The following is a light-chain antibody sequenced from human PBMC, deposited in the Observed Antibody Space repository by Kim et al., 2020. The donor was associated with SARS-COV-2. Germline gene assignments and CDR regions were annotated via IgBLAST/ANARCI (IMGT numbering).Light chain of an antibody. CDR3: QSYDSSNRVV. CDR1: SGSIASNY. J-gene: IGLJ2*01. Sequence: KTVTSSCTRSSGSIASNYLQWNQQRPGSAPTTVIYEDNQRPSGVPDRFSGSIDSSSNSASLTISGLKTEDEADYYCQSYDSSNRVVFGGGTKLTVL. V-gene: IGLV6-57*03. CDR2: EDN.